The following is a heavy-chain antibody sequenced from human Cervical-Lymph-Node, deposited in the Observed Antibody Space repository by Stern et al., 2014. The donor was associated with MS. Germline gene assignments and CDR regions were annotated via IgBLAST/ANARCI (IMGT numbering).Heavy chain of an antibody. J-gene: IGHJ4*02. CDR3: ARDTCRGGGCYFRY. D-gene: IGHD2-15*01. CDR2: LSNEGSKQ. V-gene: IGHV3-30-3*01. Sequence: QLVQSGGGVVQPGRSLRLSCAASGFIFSSYAMHWVRPAPGKGLDLVAFLSNEGSKQFYADTVKGRFTISRDNSNNTLYLQMNSLRPEDTAVYYCARDTCRGGGCYFRYWGQGILITVSS. CDR1: GFIFSSYA.